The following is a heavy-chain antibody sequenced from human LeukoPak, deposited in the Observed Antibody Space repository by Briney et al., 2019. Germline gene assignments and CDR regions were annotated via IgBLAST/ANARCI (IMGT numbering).Heavy chain of an antibody. V-gene: IGHV4-59*01. CDR3: ARVEDGYFDY. CDR2: IYYSGST. D-gene: IGHD5-24*01. Sequence: SETLSLTCTVSGGSISSYYWSWIRQPPGKGLEWIGYIYYSGSTTYNPSLNSRVTISVDTSKNQFSLKLSSVTAADTAVYYCARVEDGYFDYWGPGTLVTVSS. J-gene: IGHJ4*02. CDR1: GGSISSYY.